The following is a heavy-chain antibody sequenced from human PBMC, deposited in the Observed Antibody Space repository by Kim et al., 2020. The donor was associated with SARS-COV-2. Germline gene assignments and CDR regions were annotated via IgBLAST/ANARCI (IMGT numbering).Heavy chain of an antibody. CDR2: IIPILGIA. D-gene: IGHD6-19*01. Sequence: SVKVSCKASGGTFSSYAISWVRQAPGQGLEWMGRIIPILGIANYAQKFQGRVTITADKSTSTAYMELSSLRSEDTAVYYCARDLAESGQWLVLSTSYYYGMDVWGQGTTVTVSS. CDR1: GGTFSSYA. J-gene: IGHJ6*02. V-gene: IGHV1-69*04. CDR3: ARDLAESGQWLVLSTSYYYGMDV.